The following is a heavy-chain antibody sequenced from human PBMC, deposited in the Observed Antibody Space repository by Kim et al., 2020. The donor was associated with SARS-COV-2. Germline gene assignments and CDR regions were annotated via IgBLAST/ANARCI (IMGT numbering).Heavy chain of an antibody. CDR2: T. CDR3: ARSGYYDFFDY. D-gene: IGHD3-3*01. Sequence: TYYNPSRKSRVTRSVDTSKNQFSRKLSSVTAADTAVYYCARSGYYDFFDYWGQGTLVTVSS. V-gene: IGHV4-31*02. J-gene: IGHJ4*02.